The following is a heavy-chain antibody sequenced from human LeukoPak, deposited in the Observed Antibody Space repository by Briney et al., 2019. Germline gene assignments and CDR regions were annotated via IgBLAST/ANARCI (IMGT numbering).Heavy chain of an antibody. Sequence: GGSLRLSCAASGFTFSSFSMNWVRQAPGKGLGWVSYISGGSGTIYYADSVKGRFTISRDNAKNSLFLQMNSLRDEDTAVYYCARGRSTSVGTSFGCWGQGTLVTVSS. D-gene: IGHD2/OR15-2a*01. CDR3: ARGRSTSVGTSFGC. CDR1: GFTFSSFS. J-gene: IGHJ4*02. V-gene: IGHV3-48*02. CDR2: ISGGSGTI.